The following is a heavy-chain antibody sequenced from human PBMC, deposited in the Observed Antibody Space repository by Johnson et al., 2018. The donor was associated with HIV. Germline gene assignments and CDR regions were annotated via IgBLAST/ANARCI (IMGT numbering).Heavy chain of an antibody. D-gene: IGHD3-16*01. CDR1: GFTVSSNY. V-gene: IGHV3-66*01. Sequence: VQLVESGGGLVQPGGSLRLSCAASGFTVSSNYMSWVRQGPGKGLEWVSVINSGGDTYYADSVKGRCTISRDNSKNTLYLQMGSLRAEDMAVYYCARDLGGHAFDIWGQGTMVTVSS. J-gene: IGHJ3*02. CDR2: INSGGDT. CDR3: ARDLGGHAFDI.